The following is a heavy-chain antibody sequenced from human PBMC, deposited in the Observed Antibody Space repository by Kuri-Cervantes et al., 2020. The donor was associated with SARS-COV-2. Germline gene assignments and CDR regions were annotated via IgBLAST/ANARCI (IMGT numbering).Heavy chain of an antibody. CDR1: GFTFSSYA. J-gene: IGHJ6*02. Sequence: GGSLRLSCSASGFTFSSYAMHWVRQAPGKGLEYVSAISSNGGSTHYADSVKGRFTISRDNSKNTLYLQMSSLRAEDTAVYYCVKDRGSTSYYYGMDVWGQGTTVTVSS. CDR3: VKDRGSTSYYYGMDV. D-gene: IGHD2-2*01. CDR2: ISSNGGST. V-gene: IGHV3-64D*09.